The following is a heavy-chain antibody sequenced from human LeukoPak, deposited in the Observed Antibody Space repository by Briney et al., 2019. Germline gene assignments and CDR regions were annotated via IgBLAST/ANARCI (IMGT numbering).Heavy chain of an antibody. V-gene: IGHV4-59*01. D-gene: IGHD3-22*01. CDR3: ARGVGTYTSGYYYYDYFDY. CDR1: GGSISSDY. Sequence: SETLSLTCTVSGGSISSDYWSWIRQPPGKGLEWIGYIYYSGSTNYNPSLKSRVTISVDTSKNQFSLKLSSVTAEDTAVYSCARGVGTYTSGYYYYDYFDYWGQGTLVTVSS. J-gene: IGHJ4*02. CDR2: IYYSGST.